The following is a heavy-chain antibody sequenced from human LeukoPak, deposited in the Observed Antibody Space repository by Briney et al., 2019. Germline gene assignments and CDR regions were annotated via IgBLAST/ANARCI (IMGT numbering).Heavy chain of an antibody. CDR3: ARFSKGGDYSI. CDR1: GGSISSYY. Sequence: SETLSLTCTVSGGSISSYYWSWIRQPPGKGLEWIGYIYYSGSTNYNPSLKSRVTISVDTSKNQFSLKLSSVTAADTAVYYCARFSKGGDYSIWGQGTMVTVSS. V-gene: IGHV4-59*01. D-gene: IGHD4-17*01. J-gene: IGHJ3*02. CDR2: IYYSGST.